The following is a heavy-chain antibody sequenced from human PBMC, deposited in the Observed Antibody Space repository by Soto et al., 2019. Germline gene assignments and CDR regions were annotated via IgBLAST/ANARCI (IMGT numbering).Heavy chain of an antibody. Sequence: PSETLSLTCTVSGGSVSNGMYYWSWIRQPPGKGLEWIGNVYFTGTTIYNPSLKSRVTMSVDTYKEQFFLKLTSVTAADTAVYYCARYCNNSDGSHLYYFDYSGLRTLVTVCS. CDR2: VYFTGTT. J-gene: IGHJ4*02. D-gene: IGHD2-8*01. CDR3: ARYCNNSDGSHLYYFDY. CDR1: GGSVSNGMYY. V-gene: IGHV4-61*01.